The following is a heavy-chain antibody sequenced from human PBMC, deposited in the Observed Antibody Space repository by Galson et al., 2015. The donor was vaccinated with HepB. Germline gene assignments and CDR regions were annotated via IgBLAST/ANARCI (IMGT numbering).Heavy chain of an antibody. CDR2: ISGCGRTI. D-gene: IGHD6-13*01. Sequence: SLRLSCAASGFTVSNEYMSWVRQAPGKGLEWISYISGCGRTIYYADSVKGRFSISRDNAKNSLYLQMNSLRDEDTAVFYCARERLSAAAGRGYYFHYYGVDVWGPGAAVTVSS. V-gene: IGHV3-11*04. J-gene: IGHJ6*02. CDR1: GFTVSNEY. CDR3: ARERLSAAAGRGYYFHYYGVDV.